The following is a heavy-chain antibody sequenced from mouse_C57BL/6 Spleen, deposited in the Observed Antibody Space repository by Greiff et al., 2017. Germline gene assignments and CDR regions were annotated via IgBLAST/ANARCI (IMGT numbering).Heavy chain of an antibody. Sequence: EVQLQQSGPELVKPGASVKISCKASGYSFTGYYMNWVKQSPEKSLEWIGEINPSTGGTTYNQKFKAKATLTVDKSSSTAYMQLKSLTSEDSAVXYCARFITTVLDYWGQGTAVTVSS. CDR3: ARFITTVLDY. V-gene: IGHV1-42*01. D-gene: IGHD1-1*01. CDR2: INPSTGGT. J-gene: IGHJ4*01. CDR1: GYSFTGYY.